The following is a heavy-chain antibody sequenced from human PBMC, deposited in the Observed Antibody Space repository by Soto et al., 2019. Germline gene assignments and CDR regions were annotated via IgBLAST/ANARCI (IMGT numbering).Heavy chain of an antibody. CDR3: ANHGGFDI. D-gene: IGHD4-17*01. V-gene: IGHV3-23*01. CDR2: ISGSGDYT. Sequence: EVQLLESGGGLVQPGGSLRLSCAASGFTFSTSGMSWVRQAPGKGLEWVSSISGSGDYTNYADSVKGRFTISRDNSKNTLYLQINSLTAEDTAVYYCANHGGFDIWGQWTMVDVSS. CDR1: GFTFSTSG. J-gene: IGHJ3*02.